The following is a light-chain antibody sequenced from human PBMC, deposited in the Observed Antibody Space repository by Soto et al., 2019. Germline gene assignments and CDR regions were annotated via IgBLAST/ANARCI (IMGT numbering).Light chain of an antibody. CDR2: GAS. J-gene: IGKJ1*01. CDR3: QHYGGSSWT. CDR1: QSVSSIF. V-gene: IGKV3-20*01. Sequence: EIVLTQSPGTLSLSPGERATLFCGASQSVSSIFLAWYQQKPGQTPRLLVYGASSRATGIPDRFSGSGSGTDFTLTISRLEPEDFAVYYCQHYGGSSWTFGQGTKV.